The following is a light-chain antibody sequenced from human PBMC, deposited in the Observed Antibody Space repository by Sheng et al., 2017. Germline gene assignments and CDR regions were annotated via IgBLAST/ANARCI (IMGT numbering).Light chain of an antibody. CDR3: SSYASGATVV. J-gene: IGLJ2*01. V-gene: IGLV2-14*01. Sequence: QSALTQPASVSGSPGQSITISCTGTSGDIGLYTYVSWYQQHPGKAPHLIIYDVTDRPSGVSDRFSGSKSGITASLTISGLQAEDEADYYCSSYASGATVVFGGGTKLTVL. CDR1: SGDIGLYTY. CDR2: DVT.